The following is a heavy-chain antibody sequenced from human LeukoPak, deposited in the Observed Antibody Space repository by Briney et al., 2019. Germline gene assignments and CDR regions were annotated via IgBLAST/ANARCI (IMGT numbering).Heavy chain of an antibody. D-gene: IGHD3-10*01. Sequence: PGRSLRLSCAASGFTFDDYAMHWVRQAPGKGLEWVSGISWNSGSIGYADSVKGRFTISRDNAKNSLYLQTNSLRVEDTAVYYCARDRVSGSGSTDYWGQGTLVTVSS. CDR2: ISWNSGSI. V-gene: IGHV3-9*01. CDR3: ARDRVSGSGSTDY. CDR1: GFTFDDYA. J-gene: IGHJ4*02.